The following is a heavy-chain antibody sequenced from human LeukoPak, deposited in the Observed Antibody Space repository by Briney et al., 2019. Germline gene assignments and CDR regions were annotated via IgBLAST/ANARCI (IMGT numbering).Heavy chain of an antibody. CDR2: IKQDGSEK. D-gene: IGHD1-1*01. V-gene: IGHV3-7*05. J-gene: IGHJ4*02. CDR1: GFTFSDYW. Sequence: GGSLRLSCAASGFTFSDYWMTWVRQSPGKGLEWVANIKQDGSEKNYVDSVKGRFTISRDNAKNSLYLQMNSLRAEDTAVYYCVRGRLTTDYWGQGILVTVSS. CDR3: VRGRLTTDY.